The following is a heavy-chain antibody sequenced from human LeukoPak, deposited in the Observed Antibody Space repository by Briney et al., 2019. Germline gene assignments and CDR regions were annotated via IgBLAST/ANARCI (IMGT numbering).Heavy chain of an antibody. J-gene: IGHJ6*02. Sequence: GASVKVSCKASGDTFTDSYMHWVRQPPGQGLEWMGWINPNSVGTNYSQTFQGRVTMTRDTSISTAYMELSRLRSDDTAVYYCAARPTRDCDSSICYRHYGPDVWGPGNTGSVSS. CDR3: AARPTRDCDSSICYRHYGPDV. CDR2: INPNSVGT. V-gene: IGHV1-2*02. D-gene: IGHD2-2*01. CDR1: GDTFTDSY.